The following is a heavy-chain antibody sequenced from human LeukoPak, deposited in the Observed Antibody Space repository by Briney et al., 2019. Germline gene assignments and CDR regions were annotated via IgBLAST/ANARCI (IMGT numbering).Heavy chain of an antibody. CDR1: GFTFSSYA. CDR3: ARSVLMVYAFDY. D-gene: IGHD2-8*01. V-gene: IGHV3-30*04. CDR2: ISYDGSNK. Sequence: PGGSLRLSCEASGFTFSSYAMHWVRQAPGKGLEWVAVISYDGSNKYYADSVKGRFTISRDNSKNTLYLQMNSLRAEDTAVYYCARSVLMVYAFDYWGQGTLVTVSS. J-gene: IGHJ4*02.